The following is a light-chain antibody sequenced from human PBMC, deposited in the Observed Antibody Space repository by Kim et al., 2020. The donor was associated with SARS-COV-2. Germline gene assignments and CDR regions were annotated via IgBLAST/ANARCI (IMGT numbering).Light chain of an antibody. CDR1: QSVSSY. Sequence: PGERATLSCRASQSVSSYLAWYQQKPGQAPRLLIYDASNRATGIPARFSGSGSGTDFTLTISSLEPEDFAVYYCQQRSNWPPWITFGQGTRLEIK. CDR2: DAS. CDR3: QQRSNWPPWIT. J-gene: IGKJ5*01. V-gene: IGKV3-11*01.